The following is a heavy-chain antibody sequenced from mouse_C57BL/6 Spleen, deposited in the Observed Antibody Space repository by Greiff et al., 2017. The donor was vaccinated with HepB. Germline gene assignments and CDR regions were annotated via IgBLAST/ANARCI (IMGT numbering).Heavy chain of an antibody. CDR3: ARYSNYGYYFDY. V-gene: IGHV1-55*01. CDR2: IYPGSGST. Sequence: QVQLQQPGAELVKPGASVKMSCKASGYTFTSYWITWVKQRPGQGLEWIGDIYPGSGSTNYNEKFKSKATLTVDTSSSTAYRQLSSLTSEDSAVYYCARYSNYGYYFDYWGQGTTLTVSS. J-gene: IGHJ2*01. CDR1: GYTFTSYW. D-gene: IGHD2-5*01.